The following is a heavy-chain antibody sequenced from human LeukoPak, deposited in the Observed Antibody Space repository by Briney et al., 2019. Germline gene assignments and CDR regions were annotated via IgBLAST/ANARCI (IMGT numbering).Heavy chain of an antibody. D-gene: IGHD4-17*01. Sequence: GGSLRLSCAASGFTFSSYSMNWVRQAPGKGLEWVSSISSSSSYIYYADSVKGRFTISRGNAKNSLYLQMNSLRAEDTAVYYCARGMAYGDYVSLDYWGQGTLVTVSS. CDR1: GFTFSSYS. CDR3: ARGMAYGDYVSLDY. J-gene: IGHJ4*02. CDR2: ISSSSSYI. V-gene: IGHV3-21*01.